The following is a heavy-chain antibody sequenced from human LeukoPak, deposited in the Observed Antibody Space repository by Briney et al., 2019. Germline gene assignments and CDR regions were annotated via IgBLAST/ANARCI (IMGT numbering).Heavy chain of an antibody. D-gene: IGHD6-13*01. V-gene: IGHV4-61*02. CDR1: GGSISSGSYY. Sequence: SQTLSLTCTVSGGSISSGSYYWSWIRQPAGKGLEWIGRIYTSGSTNYNPSLKSRVTISVDTSKNQFSLKLSSVTAADTAVYYCARYTSRPIAAAGTYYFDYWGQGTLVTVSS. CDR2: IYTSGST. CDR3: ARYTSRPIAAAGTYYFDY. J-gene: IGHJ4*02.